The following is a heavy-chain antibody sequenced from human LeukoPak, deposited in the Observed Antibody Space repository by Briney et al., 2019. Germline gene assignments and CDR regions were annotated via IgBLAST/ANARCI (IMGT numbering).Heavy chain of an antibody. CDR3: AREANCGGDCYNLDY. CDR1: GRSISRGDYY. Sequence: SDTLSLTRTVSGRSISRGDYYGSWTRQPPGKGLEWIGYIYYSGRTYYNPSLKGRVTISVNTSKNQFSLKLSSVTAADTAVYFWAREANCGGDCYNLDYWGQGTLVTVSS. CDR2: IYYSGRT. V-gene: IGHV4-30-4*02. D-gene: IGHD2-21*02. J-gene: IGHJ4*02.